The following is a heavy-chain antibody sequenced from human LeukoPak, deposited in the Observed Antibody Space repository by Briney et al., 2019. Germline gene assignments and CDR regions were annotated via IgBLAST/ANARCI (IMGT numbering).Heavy chain of an antibody. D-gene: IGHD3-22*01. J-gene: IGHJ4*02. CDR3: ARFYYDSRGYWYYFDY. V-gene: IGHV4-59*08. Sequence: SETLSLTCTVSGGSITSDYWSWIRQPPGKGLEWIGYISYSGSTSYDPSIKSRDTISGDSSKKQFSLKLSSVTAADTAVYYCARFYYDSRGYWYYFDYWGQGTLVTVSS. CDR2: ISYSGST. CDR1: GGSITSDY.